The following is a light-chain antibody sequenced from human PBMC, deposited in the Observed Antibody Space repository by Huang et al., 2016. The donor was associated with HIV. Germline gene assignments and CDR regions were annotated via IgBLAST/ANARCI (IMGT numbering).Light chain of an antibody. J-gene: IGKJ5*01. CDR2: GAS. CDR3: QQRSNWPPIT. Sequence: VLTQSQDTLSLSPGDRATLTCRASQFVDTYLAWYQQKPGQAPRLLIYGASTRATGGPARFSGAGSGTDFTLTISSLEPEDFAVYYCQQRSNWPPITFGQGTRLDMK. V-gene: IGKV3-11*01. CDR1: QFVDTY.